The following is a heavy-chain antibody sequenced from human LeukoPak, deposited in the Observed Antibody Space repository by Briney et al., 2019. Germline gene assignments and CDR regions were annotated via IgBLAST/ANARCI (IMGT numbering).Heavy chain of an antibody. V-gene: IGHV3-30*02. D-gene: IGHD5-12*01. CDR2: IRYDGSNK. Sequence: GGSLRLSCAASGFTFSSYGMHWVRQAPGKGLEWVAFIRYDGSNKYYADSMKGRFTISRDNSKNTLYLQMNSLRAEDTAVYYCAKGGSGYFWDWFDPWGQGTLVTVSS. J-gene: IGHJ5*02. CDR1: GFTFSSYG. CDR3: AKGGSGYFWDWFDP.